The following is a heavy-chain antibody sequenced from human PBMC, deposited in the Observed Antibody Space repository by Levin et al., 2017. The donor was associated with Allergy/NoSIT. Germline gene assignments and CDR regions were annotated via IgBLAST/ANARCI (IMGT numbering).Heavy chain of an antibody. J-gene: IGHJ4*02. CDR2: ISGTGDNT. CDR1: GFRFNYYA. D-gene: IGHD2-2*01. Sequence: LSLTCAASGFRFNYYAMTWVRQAPGKGLEWVSGISGTGDNTYYADSVKGRFTISRDNSMNTLYLEMNSLRAEDTAVYYCAKDGSQYQLLIAYYFDYWGQGTLVTVSS. CDR3: AKDGSQYQLLIAYYFDY. V-gene: IGHV3-23*01.